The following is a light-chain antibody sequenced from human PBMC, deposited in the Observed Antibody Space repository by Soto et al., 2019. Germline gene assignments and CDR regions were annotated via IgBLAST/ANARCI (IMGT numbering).Light chain of an antibody. V-gene: IGKV1-33*01. CDR3: QQYNTWPPIT. Sequence: DIQMTQSPSSLSASVGDRVTITCQASQDIKNYLNWYQQKSGKAPKPLIYDASDLETGVPSRFSGSGSGTEFTLTISNLQSEDFAVYYCQQYNTWPPITFGQGTRLEIK. J-gene: IGKJ5*01. CDR2: DAS. CDR1: QDIKNY.